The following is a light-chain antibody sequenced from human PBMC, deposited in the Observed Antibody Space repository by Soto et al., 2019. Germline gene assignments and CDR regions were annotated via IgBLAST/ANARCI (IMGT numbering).Light chain of an antibody. CDR3: SSYTSSSSVV. CDR1: SSDVGGYNY. V-gene: IGLV2-11*01. CDR2: DVN. J-gene: IGLJ2*01. Sequence: QSVLTQPRSVSGSPGQSVTISCTGTSSDVGGYNYVSWYQQRPGKVPKLMIYDVNKRPSGVPDCFSGSKSGNTASLTISGLQDEDEADYYCSSYTSSSSVVFGGGTKLTVL.